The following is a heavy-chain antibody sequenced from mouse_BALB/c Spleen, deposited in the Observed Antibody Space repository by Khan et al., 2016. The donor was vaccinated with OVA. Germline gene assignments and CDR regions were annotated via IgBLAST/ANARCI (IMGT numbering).Heavy chain of an antibody. V-gene: IGHV1S41*01. CDR2: LGPGSGSS. CDR1: GYTFTSYW. Sequence: DLVKPGASVKLSCKASGYTFTSYWIYWIKQRPGEGLEWIGRLGPGSGSSYYNEMFKGKATLTVDTSSNTAYIQLSSLSSEDSAVYFCARSNYYGDSLYAMDYWGQGTSVTVSS. CDR3: ARSNYYGDSLYAMDY. J-gene: IGHJ4*01. D-gene: IGHD1-1*01.